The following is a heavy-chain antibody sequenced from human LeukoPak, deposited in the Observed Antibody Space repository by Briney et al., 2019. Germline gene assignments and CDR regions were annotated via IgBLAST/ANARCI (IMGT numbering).Heavy chain of an antibody. CDR2: INHSGST. D-gene: IGHD5-18*01. J-gene: IGHJ4*02. CDR3: ARGGGTAMADY. V-gene: IGHV4-34*01. CDR1: GGSFSGYY. Sequence: PSETLSLTCAVYGGSFSGYYWIWIRQPPGKGREWIGEINHSGSTNYNPSLKSRVTISVDTSKNQFSLKLSSVTAADTAVYYCARGGGTAMADYWGQGTLATVSS.